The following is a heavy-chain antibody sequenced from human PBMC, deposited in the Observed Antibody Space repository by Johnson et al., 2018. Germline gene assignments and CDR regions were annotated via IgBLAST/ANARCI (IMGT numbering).Heavy chain of an antibody. V-gene: IGHV3-33*01. Sequence: QVQLLESGGGVVQPGRSLRLSCAASGFSFSSYGMHWVRQAPGKGLEWVAFIWYDGSNKYYADSVKGRFTISRDNSKNTLYLQMNSLRAEDTAVYYCARVTAGAAAGIKYYYYGMDVWGQGTTVTVSS. D-gene: IGHD6-13*01. CDR1: GFSFSSYG. CDR3: ARVTAGAAAGIKYYYYGMDV. CDR2: IWYDGSNK. J-gene: IGHJ6*02.